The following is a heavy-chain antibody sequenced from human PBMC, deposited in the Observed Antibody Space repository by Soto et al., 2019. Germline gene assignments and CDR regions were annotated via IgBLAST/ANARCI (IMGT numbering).Heavy chain of an antibody. V-gene: IGHV4-30-4*01. Sequence: SETMSLTCTVSGGSISSGDYYWSWIRQPPGKGLEWIGYIFYSGSTYYNPSLKSRVTISVDTSKNQFSLKLSSVTAADTAVYYCAHYFNGRAFDIWGQGTMVTVSS. CDR1: GGSISSGDYY. D-gene: IGHD3-10*01. CDR2: IFYSGST. CDR3: AHYFNGRAFDI. J-gene: IGHJ3*02.